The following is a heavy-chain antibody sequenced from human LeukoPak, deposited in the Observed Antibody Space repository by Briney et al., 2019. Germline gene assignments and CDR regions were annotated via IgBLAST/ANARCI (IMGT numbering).Heavy chain of an antibody. CDR3: ARSLTAAACDY. D-gene: IGHD6-25*01. CDR1: GYRFTSYW. J-gene: IGHJ4*02. V-gene: IGHV5-51*01. Sequence: GEPLKTSCKGSGYRFTSYWIGWVRPIPGKGLEWMEIIYPADVDIRYSPSFQGEVTISADKSTSTAYLQWSSLKASDTAMYYCARSLTAAACDYWGQGTLVTVSS. CDR2: IYPADVDI.